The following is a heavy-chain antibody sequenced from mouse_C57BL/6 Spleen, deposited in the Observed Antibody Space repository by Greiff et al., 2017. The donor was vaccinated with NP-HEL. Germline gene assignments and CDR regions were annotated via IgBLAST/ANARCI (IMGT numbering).Heavy chain of an antibody. CDR2: ISYDGSN. J-gene: IGHJ3*01. Sequence: EVKLMESGPGLVKPSQSLSLTCSVTGYSITSGYYWNWIRQFPGNKLEWMGYISYDGSNNYNPSLKNRISITRDTSKNQFFLKLNSVTTEETATYFCARGSSLAYWGQGALVNVLA. CDR3: ARGSSLAY. CDR1: GYSITSGYY. V-gene: IGHV3-6*01.